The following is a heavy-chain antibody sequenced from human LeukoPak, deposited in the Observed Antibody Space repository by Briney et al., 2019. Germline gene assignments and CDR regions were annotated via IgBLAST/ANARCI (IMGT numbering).Heavy chain of an antibody. D-gene: IGHD6-13*01. CDR1: GFTFSSYA. Sequence: GGSLRLSCAASGFTFSSYAMSWVRQAPGKGLEWVSAISGSGGSTYYADSVEGRFTISRDNSKNTLYLQMNSLRAEDTAVYYCAKDQFEAAAGPGGHYWGQGTLVTVSS. CDR2: ISGSGGST. CDR3: AKDQFEAAAGPGGHY. J-gene: IGHJ4*02. V-gene: IGHV3-23*01.